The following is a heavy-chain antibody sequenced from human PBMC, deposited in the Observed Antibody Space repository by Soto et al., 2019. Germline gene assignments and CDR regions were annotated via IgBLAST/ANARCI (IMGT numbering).Heavy chain of an antibody. V-gene: IGHV3-48*02. D-gene: IGHD2-21*02. CDR1: GFRFSDHS. CDR2: ISSNSDTT. J-gene: IGHJ4*02. CDR3: ARLPKGSLVTA. Sequence: VESGGGLVYPGGSLRLSCVASGFRFSDHSMNWVRQAPGKGLQWISYISSNSDTTYYADSVKGRFTVSRDNAKNALFLQMNSLRDDDTATYYCARLPKGSLVTAWGQGARVTVS.